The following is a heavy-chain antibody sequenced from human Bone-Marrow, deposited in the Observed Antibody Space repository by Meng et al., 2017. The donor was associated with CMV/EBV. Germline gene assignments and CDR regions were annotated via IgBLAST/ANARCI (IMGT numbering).Heavy chain of an antibody. J-gene: IGHJ3*02. CDR3: ARDYGGNSQAYPVGAFDI. V-gene: IGHV1-46*01. CDR1: GYSFTSYY. CDR2: INPSGGST. D-gene: IGHD4-23*01. Sequence: ASVKVSCKGSGYSFTSYYMHWVRQAPGQGLEWMGIINPSGGSTSYAQKFQGRVTMTRDTSTSTVYMELSSLRSEDTAVYYCARDYGGNSQAYPVGAFDIWGQGTMVTVSS.